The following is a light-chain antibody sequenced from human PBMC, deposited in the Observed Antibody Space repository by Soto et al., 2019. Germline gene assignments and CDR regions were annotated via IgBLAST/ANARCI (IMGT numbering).Light chain of an antibody. Sequence: EIVMTQSPATLSVSPGERATLSCRASQSVSSNLAWYQQKPGQAPRLLIYGESTRATGIPARFGGSGSGTDFTLTISSLQSEDFAVYYCQQYNLWPQTFGQGTNVEIK. CDR2: GES. CDR3: QQYNLWPQT. CDR1: QSVSSN. J-gene: IGKJ1*01. V-gene: IGKV3-15*01.